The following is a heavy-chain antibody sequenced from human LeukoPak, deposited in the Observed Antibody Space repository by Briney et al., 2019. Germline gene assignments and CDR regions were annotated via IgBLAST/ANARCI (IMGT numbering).Heavy chain of an antibody. CDR3: ARSPVLVVTPRYYFDY. J-gene: IGHJ4*02. CDR1: GYTFTGYY. D-gene: IGHD2-21*02. V-gene: IGHV1-2*02. Sequence: ASVKVSCKASGYTFTGYYLHWVRQAPGQGLEWMGWINPNSGGTNYAQKFQGRVTMTRDTSISTAYMELSRLRSDDTAVYYCARSPVLVVTPRYYFDYWGQGTLVTVSS. CDR2: INPNSGGT.